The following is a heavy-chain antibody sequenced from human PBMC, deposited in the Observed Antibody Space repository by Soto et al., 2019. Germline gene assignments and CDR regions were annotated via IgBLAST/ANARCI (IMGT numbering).Heavy chain of an antibody. J-gene: IGHJ6*02. CDR1: GGSISSSSYY. V-gene: IGHV4-39*01. CDR2: IYYSGST. Sequence: QLQLQESGPGLVKPSESLSLTCTVSGGSISSSSYYWGWIRQPPGKGLEWIGSIYYSGSTYYNPSLNSRVTISVDTSKNQFSLKLSSVTAADTAVYYCARLLRHNYYGMDVWGQGTTVSVSS. D-gene: IGHD5-12*01. CDR3: ARLLRHNYYGMDV.